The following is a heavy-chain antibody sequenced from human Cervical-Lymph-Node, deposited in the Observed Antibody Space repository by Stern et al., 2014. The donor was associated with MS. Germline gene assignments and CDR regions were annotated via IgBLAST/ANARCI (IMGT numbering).Heavy chain of an antibody. CDR1: GYTFTTYY. V-gene: IGHV1-46*01. CDR2: IYPSGGST. Sequence: QAQLVESGAEVKKPGASVKGSCKASGYTFTTYYMHWVRQAPGQGLEWMGMIYPSGGSTSYAPKFQGRVTMTRDTSTSTIYMELSSLRSEDTAIYYCARDRFAFDFWGQGTMVTVSS. CDR3: ARDRFAFDF. J-gene: IGHJ3*01.